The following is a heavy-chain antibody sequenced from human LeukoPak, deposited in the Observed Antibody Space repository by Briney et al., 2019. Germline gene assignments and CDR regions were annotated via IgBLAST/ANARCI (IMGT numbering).Heavy chain of an antibody. V-gene: IGHV3-23*01. J-gene: IGHJ4*02. CDR3: AKDSGGNYYDSYFDC. CDR1: GFTFSSYA. CDR2: ISGSGGST. D-gene: IGHD3-22*01. Sequence: GSLILSCAASGFTFSSYAMSWVRQAPGKGLEWVSAISGSGGSTYYADSVKGRFTISRDNSKNTLYLQMNSLRAEDTAVYYCAKDSGGNYYDSYFDCWGQGTLVTVSS.